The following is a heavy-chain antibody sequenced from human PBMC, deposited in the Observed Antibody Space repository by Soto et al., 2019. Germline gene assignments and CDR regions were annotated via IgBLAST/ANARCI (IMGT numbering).Heavy chain of an antibody. CDR2: ISSSSSYI. D-gene: IGHD1-26*01. J-gene: IGHJ4*02. CDR3: ARDTIVGASSFDY. V-gene: IGHV3-21*01. Sequence: EVQLVESGGGLVKPGGSLRLSCAASGFTFSSYSMNWVRQAPGTGLEWVSSISSSSSYIYYEDSVKGRFTIPRDHAKNSQYLQMNSLRAEDTAVYYCARDTIVGASSFDYWGQGTLVTVSS. CDR1: GFTFSSYS.